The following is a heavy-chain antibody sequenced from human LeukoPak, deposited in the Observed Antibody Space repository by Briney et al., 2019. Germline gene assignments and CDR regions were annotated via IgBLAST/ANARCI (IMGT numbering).Heavy chain of an antibody. D-gene: IGHD2-8*01. CDR3: TRDVHCTNGVCWYYFDY. CDR2: IRSKAYGGTT. CDR1: GFTFGDYA. Sequence: GGSLRLSCTASGFTFGDYAMSWVRQAPGKGLEWVGFIRSKAYGGTTEYAASVKGRFTISRDDSKSIAYLQMNSLKTEDTAVYYCTRDVHCTNGVCWYYFDYWGQGTLVTVSS. J-gene: IGHJ4*02. V-gene: IGHV3-49*04.